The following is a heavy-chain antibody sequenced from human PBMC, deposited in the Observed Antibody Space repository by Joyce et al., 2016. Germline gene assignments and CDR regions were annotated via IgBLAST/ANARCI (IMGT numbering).Heavy chain of an antibody. J-gene: IGHJ4*02. CDR1: GFTFRKYY. CDR2: IKADGREK. Sequence: EVQLVESGGGLVQPGGSLRLSCVSSGFTFRKYYMGWIRQAPGKGPEWVANIKADGREKSYVGSVEGRFTISRDNAKNSLYLQINGLRAEDTAVYYCAREYFWRYDYWGQGTLVTVSS. CDR3: AREYFWRYDY. D-gene: IGHD3-3*01. V-gene: IGHV3-7*01.